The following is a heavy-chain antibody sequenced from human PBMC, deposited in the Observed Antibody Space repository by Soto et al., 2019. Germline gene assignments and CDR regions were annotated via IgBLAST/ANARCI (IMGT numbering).Heavy chain of an antibody. D-gene: IGHD3-10*01. V-gene: IGHV3-23*01. Sequence: EVQLLESGGGLVQPGGSLRLSCAASGFTFSSYAMSWVRQAPGKGLEWVSAISGSGGRTYYADSVKGRFTIPRDNSKNTVEPQNNSLRGGDPAVKYLATPRYFGGFVGGDYWGQGTLVTVSS. CDR3: ATPRYFGGFVGGDY. J-gene: IGHJ4*02. CDR2: ISGSGGRT. CDR1: GFTFSSYA.